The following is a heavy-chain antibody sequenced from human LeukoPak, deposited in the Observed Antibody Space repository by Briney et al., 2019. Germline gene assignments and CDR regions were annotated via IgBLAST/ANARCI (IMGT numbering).Heavy chain of an antibody. CDR3: TRDGEDGWDALHY. CDR2: IYSDGTT. Sequence: GGSLRLSCAASGFTASSNYMSWVRQAPGKGLEWVSIIYSDGTTYYAVSVNGRFNISRDNSKTTLFLQMNNLRAEDTAVYYCTRDGEDGWDALHYWGQGTLVTVSS. CDR1: GFTASSNY. J-gene: IGHJ4*02. V-gene: IGHV3-53*01. D-gene: IGHD5-24*01.